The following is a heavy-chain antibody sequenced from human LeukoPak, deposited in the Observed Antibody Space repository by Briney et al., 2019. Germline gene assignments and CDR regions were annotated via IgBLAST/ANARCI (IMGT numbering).Heavy chain of an antibody. J-gene: IGHJ4*02. CDR1: GYSFSNHW. V-gene: IGHV5-51*01. Sequence: GESLKISCKGSGYSFSNHWIGWVRQMPGKSLEWMGIIYPGDSDTRYSPYFQGQVTISADKSINTAYLQWSSLKASDTAMYYCARRPQGYGGSVDYWGQGTLVTVSS. CDR2: IYPGDSDT. D-gene: IGHD4-23*01. CDR3: ARRPQGYGGSVDY.